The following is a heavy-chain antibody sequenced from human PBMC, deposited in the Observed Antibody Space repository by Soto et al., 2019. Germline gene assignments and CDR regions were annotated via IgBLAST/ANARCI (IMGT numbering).Heavy chain of an antibody. V-gene: IGHV1-2*02. CDR1: AYTFSDYY. Sequence: GASVKVSCKASAYTFSDYYIYWVRQAPGQGLEWMGWINPNSGGTNYAQKFQGRVTLTGDTSISTAYMELTRLSSDDTAIYYCARYRGGSYYGMDVWGQGTTVTVYS. D-gene: IGHD2-21*01. J-gene: IGHJ6*02. CDR3: ARYRGGSYYGMDV. CDR2: INPNSGGT.